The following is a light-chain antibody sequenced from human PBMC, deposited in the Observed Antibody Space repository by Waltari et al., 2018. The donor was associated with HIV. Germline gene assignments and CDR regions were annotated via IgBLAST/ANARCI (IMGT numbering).Light chain of an antibody. Sequence: NFMLAQPHSVSASPGKTITISCTRTSGSVASNYVQWYQRRPGSPPATVIYEDNRRPSGVPDRFSGSIDSSSNSASLTISGLKTEDEADYYCQSYDRNSQVFGGGTKLTVL. CDR3: QSYDRNSQV. V-gene: IGLV6-57*01. J-gene: IGLJ3*02. CDR2: EDN. CDR1: SGSVASNY.